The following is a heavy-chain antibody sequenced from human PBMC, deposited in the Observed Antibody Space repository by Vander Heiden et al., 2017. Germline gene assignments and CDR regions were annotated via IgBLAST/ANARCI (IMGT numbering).Heavy chain of an antibody. CDR2: ISGSGHTM. Sequence: QVQLVESGGALVKPGASPILSCAASGFTFSDYYINWIRQAPGKGLEWVSYISGSGHTMADAYSVRGRFTISRDNAENSVYLQMNRLRAEDTAVYYDARYGIGNYSKFWGQGTMVTIYS. V-gene: IGHV3-11*01. CDR3: ARYGIGNYSKF. CDR1: GFTFSDYY. J-gene: IGHJ4*02. D-gene: IGHD3-3*02.